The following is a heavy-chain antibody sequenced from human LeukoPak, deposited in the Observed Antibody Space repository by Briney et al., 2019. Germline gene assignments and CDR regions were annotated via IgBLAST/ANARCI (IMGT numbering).Heavy chain of an antibody. CDR2: ISGSNSYI. CDR1: GFTFSSYT. D-gene: IGHD1-1*01. J-gene: IGHJ4*02. V-gene: IGHV3-21*01. CDR3: ARALTTLTYEGY. Sequence: GGSLRLSCAASGFTFSSYTMHWIRQAPGKGLEWVSSISGSNSYIFYVDSVKGRFTVSRDNAKDSLYLQMNSLGAEDTAVYYCARALTTLTYEGYWGQGTLVTVSS.